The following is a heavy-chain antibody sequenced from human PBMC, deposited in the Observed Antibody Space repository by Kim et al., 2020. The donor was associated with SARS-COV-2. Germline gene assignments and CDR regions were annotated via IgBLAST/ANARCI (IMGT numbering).Heavy chain of an antibody. Sequence: GGSLRLSCAASGFTFSSYAMHWVRQAPGKGLEWVAVISYDGSNKYYADSVKGRFTISRDNSKNTLYLQMNSLRAEDTAVYYCATARSGSYDSPFDYWGQGTLVTVSS. CDR1: GFTFSSYA. J-gene: IGHJ4*02. D-gene: IGHD3-10*01. V-gene: IGHV3-30*04. CDR2: ISYDGSNK. CDR3: ATARSGSYDSPFDY.